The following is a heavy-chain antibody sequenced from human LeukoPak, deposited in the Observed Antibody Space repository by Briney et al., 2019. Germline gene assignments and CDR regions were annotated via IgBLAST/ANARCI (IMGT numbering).Heavy chain of an antibody. V-gene: IGHV7-4-1*02. J-gene: IGHJ4*02. CDR2: INTNTGNP. D-gene: IGHD3-22*01. CDR1: GYTFTGYA. CDR3: ARGLSDYYYDSSGYPL. Sequence: ASVKVSCKASGYTFTGYAMNWVRQAPGQGLEWMGWINTNTGNPTYAQGFAGRFVFSLDTSVSTAYLQISGLKAEDTAVYYCARGLSDYYYDSSGYPLWGQGTLVTVSS.